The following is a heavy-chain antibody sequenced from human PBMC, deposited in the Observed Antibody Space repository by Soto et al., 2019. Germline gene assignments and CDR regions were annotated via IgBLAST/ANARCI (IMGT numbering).Heavy chain of an antibody. Sequence: QVQLVQSGAEVKKPGSSVKVSCKASGGSLSNYGISWVRQAPGQGLEWMGGIIPVFGTANYAQKFQGRVTITPDESTIIVYMDVTSLRSEDTAVYYCARGDATKIVVTTYYGMDVWGQGTTVTVSS. D-gene: IGHD4-17*01. CDR1: GGSLSNYG. V-gene: IGHV1-69*05. CDR2: IIPVFGTA. CDR3: ARGDATKIVVTTYYGMDV. J-gene: IGHJ6*02.